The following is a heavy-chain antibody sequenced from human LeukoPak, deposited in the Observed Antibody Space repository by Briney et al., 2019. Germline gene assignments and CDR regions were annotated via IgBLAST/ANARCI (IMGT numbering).Heavy chain of an antibody. Sequence: GGSLRLSCAASGFTFSSNSMNWVRQAPGKGLEWVSYISSSSSTIYYADSVKGRFTISRENAKNSLYLQMNSLRAEDTAVYYCAGGPYDFWSGYYTIDYWGQGTLVTVSS. J-gene: IGHJ4*02. V-gene: IGHV3-48*01. CDR3: AGGPYDFWSGYYTIDY. CDR2: ISSSSSTI. D-gene: IGHD3-3*01. CDR1: GFTFSSNS.